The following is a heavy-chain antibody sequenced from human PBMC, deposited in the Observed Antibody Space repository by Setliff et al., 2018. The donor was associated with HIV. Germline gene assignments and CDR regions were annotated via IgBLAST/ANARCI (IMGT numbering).Heavy chain of an antibody. D-gene: IGHD3-3*01. CDR2: IYYSGST. V-gene: IGHV4-59*11. J-gene: IGHJ5*02. CDR3: ARLRGSYDFSNWFDP. CDR1: GGSIRSHY. Sequence: SETLSLTCTVSGGSIRSHYWSWIRQPPRKRLEWIGYIYYSGSTNYNPSLKSRVTISVDTAKNQFSLKLSSVTAADTAVYYCARLRGSYDFSNWFDPWGQGTQVTVSS.